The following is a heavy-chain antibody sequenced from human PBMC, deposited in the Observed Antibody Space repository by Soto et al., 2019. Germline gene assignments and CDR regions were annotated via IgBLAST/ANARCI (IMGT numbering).Heavy chain of an antibody. CDR1: GFTFSSYG. CDR2: IWYDGSNK. V-gene: IGHV3-33*01. CDR3: ARVKRNYGSGSYRIPYYYYGMDV. J-gene: IGHJ6*02. D-gene: IGHD3-10*01. Sequence: HPGGSLRLSCAASGFTFSSYGMHWVRQAPGKGLEWVAVIWYDGSNKYYADSVKGRFTISRDNSKNTLYLQMNSLRAEDTAVYYCARVKRNYGSGSYRIPYYYYGMDVWGPGTTVTVSS.